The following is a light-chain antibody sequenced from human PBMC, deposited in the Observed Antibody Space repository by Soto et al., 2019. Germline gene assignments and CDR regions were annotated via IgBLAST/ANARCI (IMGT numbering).Light chain of an antibody. CDR1: QHGTTTY. V-gene: IGKV3-20*01. CDR2: GAS. J-gene: IGKJ4*01. Sequence: IVLTQSPATLSLSPGERATLSCTASQHGTTTYIAWYQQKFGQAPRLLIYGASTRATGTPDRFTGGGFGTDFTLTISRVEPEDFAVYYCQQYDSSFTFGGGTKVEMK. CDR3: QQYDSSFT.